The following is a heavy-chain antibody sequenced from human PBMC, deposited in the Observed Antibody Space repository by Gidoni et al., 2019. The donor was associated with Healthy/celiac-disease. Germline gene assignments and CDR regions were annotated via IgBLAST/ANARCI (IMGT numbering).Heavy chain of an antibody. V-gene: IGHV3-23*01. D-gene: IGHD5-12*01. CDR3: AKDQYSGYPIGTNWFDP. CDR2: ISGSGGST. J-gene: IGHJ5*02. Sequence: EVQLLESGGGLVQPGGSLRLSCAASVFTFSSYDMSWVRQAPGKGLEWVSAISGSGGSTYYADSVKGRFTISRDNSKNTLYLQMNSLRAEDTAVYYCAKDQYSGYPIGTNWFDPWGQGTLVTVSS. CDR1: VFTFSSYD.